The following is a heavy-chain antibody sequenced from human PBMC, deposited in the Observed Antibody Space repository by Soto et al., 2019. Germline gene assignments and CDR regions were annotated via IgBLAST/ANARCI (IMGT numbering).Heavy chain of an antibody. CDR2: IWDDGSNK. CDR3: ARHRGTIDHYYMAV. J-gene: IGHJ6*03. CDR1: GMTFSSHG. Sequence: QVQLVESGGGVVQPGTSLRLSCAASGMTFSSHGMHWVRQAPGKGLEWVAVIWDDGSNKYHADSLKGRFTISRDNSKSTLYLQMDSLRAEDTAVYYCARHRGTIDHYYMAVWGKGTTVTVSS. V-gene: IGHV3-33*01. D-gene: IGHD1-7*01.